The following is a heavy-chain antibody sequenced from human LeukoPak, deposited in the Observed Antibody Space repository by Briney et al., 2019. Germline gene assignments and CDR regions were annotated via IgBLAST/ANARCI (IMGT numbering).Heavy chain of an antibody. CDR1: GFTFSTYG. J-gene: IGHJ3*02. D-gene: IGHD1-1*01. V-gene: IGHV3-33*01. Sequence: GGSLRLSCAASGFTFSTYGMHWVRQAPGKGLEWVAVVRIDGSNKYYADSVKGRFTISRDNAKNSLYLQMNSLRAEDTAVYYCARGPPVDGVPDDFDIWGQGTMVTVSS. CDR2: VRIDGSNK. CDR3: ARGPPVDGVPDDFDI.